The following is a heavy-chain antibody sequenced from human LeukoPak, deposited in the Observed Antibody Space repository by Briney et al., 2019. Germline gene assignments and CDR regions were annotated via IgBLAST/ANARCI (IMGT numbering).Heavy chain of an antibody. V-gene: IGHV3-74*01. D-gene: IGHD4-23*01. Sequence: PGGSLRLSCAVSGFTVSSNYMSWVRQAPGKGLEWVSRINSDGSGTSYADSVKGRFTISRENAKNSLYLQMNNLRAGDTAVYYCARETLDSGGNYGWYFDVWGRGTLVTVSS. CDR1: GFTVSSNY. J-gene: IGHJ2*01. CDR3: ARETLDSGGNYGWYFDV. CDR2: INSDGSGT.